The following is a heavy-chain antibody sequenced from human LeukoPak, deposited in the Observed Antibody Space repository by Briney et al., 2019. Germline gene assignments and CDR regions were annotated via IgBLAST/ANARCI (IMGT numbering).Heavy chain of an antibody. CDR1: GFTFSSYA. CDR2: ISYDGSNK. Sequence: SGGSLRLSCAASGFTFSSYAMHWVRQAPGKGLEWVAAISYDGSNKYYADSVKGRFTISRDNSKNTLYLQMNSLRAEDTAVYYCARGSHGSGGIDCWGQGTLVTVSS. CDR3: ARGSHGSGGIDC. J-gene: IGHJ4*02. D-gene: IGHD3-10*01. V-gene: IGHV3-30*04.